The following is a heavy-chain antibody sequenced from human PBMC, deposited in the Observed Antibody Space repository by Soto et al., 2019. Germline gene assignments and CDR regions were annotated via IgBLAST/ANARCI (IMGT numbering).Heavy chain of an antibody. V-gene: IGHV3-9*01. CDR1: GFTFDDCS. CDR3: VQGRYPTMASPLDH. CDR2: ISWDSGTI. Sequence: EVQLVESGGGLVQPGKSLGLSCVASGFTFDDCSMHWVRQAPGKGLAWVSGISWDSGTIGYADSVKGRFSISRDGAKNSLYLQMNSLRVEDAALYYCVQGRYPTMASPLDHWGQGTLVTVSS. D-gene: IGHD5-12*01. J-gene: IGHJ5*02.